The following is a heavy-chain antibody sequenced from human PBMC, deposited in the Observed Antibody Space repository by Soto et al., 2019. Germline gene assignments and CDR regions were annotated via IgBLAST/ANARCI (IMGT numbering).Heavy chain of an antibody. CDR3: ARMTWPNNWFDP. J-gene: IGHJ5*02. D-gene: IGHD5-12*01. Sequence: ASVKVSCKASGYIFTYYYFHWVRQAPGQGLEWMGIINPSGDSTTYAQKFQGRVTMTRDTSTSTVYMELSSLRSEDTAVYYCARMTWPNNWFDPWGQGTLVTVSS. V-gene: IGHV1-46*01. CDR2: INPSGDST. CDR1: GYIFTYYY.